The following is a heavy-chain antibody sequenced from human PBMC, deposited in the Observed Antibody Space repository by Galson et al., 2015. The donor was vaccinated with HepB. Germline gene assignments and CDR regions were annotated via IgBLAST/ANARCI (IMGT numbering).Heavy chain of an antibody. CDR3: ARHESESKTYAADN. J-gene: IGHJ4*02. V-gene: IGHV3-66*04. CDR1: GFTVNNNY. D-gene: IGHD2-2*01. Sequence: LRLSCAASGFTVNNNYMSWVRQAPGKGLEWVSIIYRGGSTYYTDSVKGRFTISRDNSKNTVYLQMNSLRAEDTAVYYCARHESESKTYAADNWGQGTLVTVSS. CDR2: IYRGGST.